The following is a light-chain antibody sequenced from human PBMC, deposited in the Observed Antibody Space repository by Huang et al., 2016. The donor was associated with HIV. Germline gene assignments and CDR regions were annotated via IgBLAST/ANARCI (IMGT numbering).Light chain of an antibody. CDR1: QSITNY. J-gene: IGKJ1*01. Sequence: DIQMTQSPSSLSASVGDRVTITCRASQSITNYLNWYQQKPGTAPKVLIYAASSLQSGVPSRFSGSGSGTVFTLTISCLQPEDFATYYCQQTYNTPRTFGQGTKVEIK. CDR3: QQTYNTPRT. V-gene: IGKV1-39*01. CDR2: AAS.